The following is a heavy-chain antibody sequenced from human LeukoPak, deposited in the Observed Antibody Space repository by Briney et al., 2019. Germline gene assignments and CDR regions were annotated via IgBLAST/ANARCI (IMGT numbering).Heavy chain of an antibody. V-gene: IGHV3-23*01. D-gene: IGHD6-19*01. CDR2: ISDSGGST. CDR3: AKDLSRAVAADWFDP. CDR1: GFTFSNYD. J-gene: IGHJ5*02. Sequence: SGGSLRLSCAASGFTFSNYDMSWVRQAPGKGREWFSSISDSGGSTYYADSVKGRFTISRDNSKNTLYLQMTNLRAADTAVYYCAKDLSRAVAADWFDPWDQGSLVTVSS.